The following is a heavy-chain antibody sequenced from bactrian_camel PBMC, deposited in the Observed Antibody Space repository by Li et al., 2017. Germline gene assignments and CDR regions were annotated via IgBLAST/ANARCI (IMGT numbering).Heavy chain of an antibody. Sequence: QVQLVESGGGSVQAGESLRLSCVASGYTLPMNMGWFRRLPGQEREGVAAIAGDGRTDYADSVKGRFTISRDGAKNIIALQMNNLTSEDTAMYYCATEERSLIGEPCKNAQMTRPMDYWGKGTQVTVS. J-gene: IGHJ7*01. CDR1: GYTLPMN. CDR2: IAGDGRT. V-gene: IGHV3S53*01. D-gene: IGHD1*01.